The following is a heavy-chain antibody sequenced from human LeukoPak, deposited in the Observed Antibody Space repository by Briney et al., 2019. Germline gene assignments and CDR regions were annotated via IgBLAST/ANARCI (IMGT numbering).Heavy chain of an antibody. J-gene: IGHJ4*02. CDR1: GFTFSSYS. D-gene: IGHD6-13*01. V-gene: IGHV3-21*01. Sequence: PGGSLRLSCAASGFTFSSYSMNWVRQAPGKGLEWVSSISSSSSYIYYADSVKGRFTISRDNAKNSLYLQMNSLRAEDTAVYYCARFIAAAEYYFDYWGQGTLVTVSS. CDR3: ARFIAAAEYYFDY. CDR2: ISSSSSYI.